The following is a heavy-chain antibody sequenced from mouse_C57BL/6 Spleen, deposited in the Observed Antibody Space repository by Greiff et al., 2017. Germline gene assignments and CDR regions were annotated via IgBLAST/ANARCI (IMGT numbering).Heavy chain of an antibody. D-gene: IGHD2-3*01. V-gene: IGHV1-42*01. CDR1: GYSFTGYY. Sequence: EVKLVESGPELVKPGASVKISCKASGYSFTGYYMNWVKQSPEKSLEWIGAINPSTGGTTYNQKFKAKATLTVDKSSSTAYMQLKSLTSEDSAVYYCAIYDGYYFDYWGQGTTLTVSS. J-gene: IGHJ2*01. CDR3: AIYDGYYFDY. CDR2: INPSTGGT.